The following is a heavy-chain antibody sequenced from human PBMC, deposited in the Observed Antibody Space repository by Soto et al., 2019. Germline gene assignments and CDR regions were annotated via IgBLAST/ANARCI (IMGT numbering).Heavy chain of an antibody. V-gene: IGHV3-53*01. J-gene: IGHJ5*02. CDR1: GFTVINTY. Sequence: GGSLRLSCAASGFTVINTYMTWVRQPPGKGLECVSVIYTAGGTNYADSVKGRFIITRDNSKNTLYLQMNSLRAEDTAVYYCARALPVAKGGFDPWGQGTLVTVSS. D-gene: IGHD2-2*01. CDR3: ARALPVAKGGFDP. CDR2: IYTAGGT.